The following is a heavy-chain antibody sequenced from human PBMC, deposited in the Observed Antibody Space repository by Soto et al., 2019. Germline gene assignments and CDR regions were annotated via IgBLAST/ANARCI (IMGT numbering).Heavy chain of an antibody. V-gene: IGHV3-30*18. CDR3: ANTPYERPSY. Sequence: QVQLVESGGGVVQPGRSLRLSCAVSGFTFSNYGMNWVRQAPGKGLEWVAVISYEGSNKYYADSVKGRFTISRDNSKNTLYLQMTSLRVEDTAVYFCANTPYERPSYWGQGTLVTVSS. J-gene: IGHJ4*02. CDR1: GFTFSNYG. CDR2: ISYEGSNK. D-gene: IGHD6-25*01.